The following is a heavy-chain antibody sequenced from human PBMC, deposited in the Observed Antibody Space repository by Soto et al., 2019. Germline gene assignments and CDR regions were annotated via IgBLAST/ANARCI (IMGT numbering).Heavy chain of an antibody. D-gene: IGHD5-18*01. V-gene: IGHV4-59*01. Sequence: SETLSLTCTVSGGSISSYYWSWIRQPPGKGLEWIGYIYYSGSTNYNPSLKSRVTISVDTSKNQFSLKLSSVTAADTAVYYCARVDTAMPTFDYWGQGTLVTVSS. CDR1: GGSISSYY. J-gene: IGHJ4*02. CDR3: ARVDTAMPTFDY. CDR2: IYYSGST.